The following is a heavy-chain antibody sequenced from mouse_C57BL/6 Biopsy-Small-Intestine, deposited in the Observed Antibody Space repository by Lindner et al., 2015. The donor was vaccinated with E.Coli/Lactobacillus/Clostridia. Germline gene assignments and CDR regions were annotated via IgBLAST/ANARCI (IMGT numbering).Heavy chain of an antibody. CDR3: ARRGGSSYFWYFDV. Sequence: VQLQESGAELARPGTSVKLSCKASGYTFTSYGISWVKQRTGQGLEWIGEIYPRSGNTYYNQKFKGKATLTVDQSSSTAYMQLNSLTSEDSAVYYCARRGGSSYFWYFDVWGTGTTVTVSS. CDR1: GYTFTSYG. CDR2: IYPRSGNT. J-gene: IGHJ1*03. D-gene: IGHD1-1*01. V-gene: IGHV1-81*01.